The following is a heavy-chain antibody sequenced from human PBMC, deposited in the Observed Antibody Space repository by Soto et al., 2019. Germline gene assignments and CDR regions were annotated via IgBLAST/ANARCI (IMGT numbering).Heavy chain of an antibody. V-gene: IGHV3-21*01. Sequence: EVQLVESGGGLVKPGGSLRLSCAASGFTFSSYSMNWVRQAPGKGLEWVSSISSSSSYIYYADPVKGRFTISRDNAKNSLYLQMNGLRAEDTAAYYCASERAWLCASPAAFDIWGHGTMVTVSS. CDR2: ISSSSSYI. CDR3: ASERAWLCASPAAFDI. J-gene: IGHJ3*02. D-gene: IGHD3-22*01. CDR1: GFTFSSYS.